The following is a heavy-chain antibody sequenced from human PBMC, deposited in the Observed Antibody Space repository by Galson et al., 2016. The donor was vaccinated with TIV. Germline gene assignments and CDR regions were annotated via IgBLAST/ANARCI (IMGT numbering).Heavy chain of an antibody. Sequence: SLRLSCAASGFTFDEYAIHWVRQAPGKGLEWVSGISWNSATIGYADSVKGRFTITRDNAKKSLYLQMNRLRPEDTAFYYCVKANVYLGLVVADEAFDVWGQGTKVTVSS. CDR3: VKANVYLGLVVADEAFDV. CDR1: GFTFDEYA. V-gene: IGHV3-9*01. J-gene: IGHJ3*01. D-gene: IGHD2-15*01. CDR2: ISWNSATI.